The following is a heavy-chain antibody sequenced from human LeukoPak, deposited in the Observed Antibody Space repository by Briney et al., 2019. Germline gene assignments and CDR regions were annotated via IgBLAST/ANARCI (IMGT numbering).Heavy chain of an antibody. Sequence: PGRSLRLSCAASGFTFDDYAMHWVRQAPGKGLEWVSAISSSGSYIYYADSVKGRFTISRDNAKNSLYLQMNSLRAEDTAVYYCARGATYSSSSPDYWGQGTLVTVSS. D-gene: IGHD6-6*01. CDR1: GFTFDDYA. J-gene: IGHJ4*02. V-gene: IGHV3-21*01. CDR3: ARGATYSSSSPDY. CDR2: ISSSGSYI.